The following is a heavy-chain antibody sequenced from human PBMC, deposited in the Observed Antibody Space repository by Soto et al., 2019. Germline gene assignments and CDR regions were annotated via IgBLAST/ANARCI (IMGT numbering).Heavy chain of an antibody. V-gene: IGHV4-39*01. CDR1: GGSISSSSYY. CDR2: IYYSGST. Sequence: PSETLSLTCTVSGGSISSSSYYRGWIRQPPGKGLEWIGSIYYSGSTYYNPSLKSRVTISVDTSKNQFSLKLSSVTAADTAVYYCARLTITMVRGVTLYYFDYWGQGTLVTV. D-gene: IGHD3-10*01. CDR3: ARLTITMVRGVTLYYFDY. J-gene: IGHJ4*02.